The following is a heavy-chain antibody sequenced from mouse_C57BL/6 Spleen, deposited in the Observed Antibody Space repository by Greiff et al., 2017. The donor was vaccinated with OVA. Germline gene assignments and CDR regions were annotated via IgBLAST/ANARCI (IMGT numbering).Heavy chain of an antibody. CDR1: GFTFSSYA. D-gene: IGHD1-1*01. J-gene: IGHJ3*01. V-gene: IGHV5-4*01. CDR2: ISDGGSYT. CDR3: ARDKSYYGSSHEGFAD. Sequence: EVQRVESGGGLVKPGGSLKLSCAASGFTFSSYAMSWVRQTPEKRLEWVATISDGGSYTYYPDNVKGRFTISRDNAKNNLYLQMSHLKSEDTAMYYCARDKSYYGSSHEGFADWGQGTLVTVSA.